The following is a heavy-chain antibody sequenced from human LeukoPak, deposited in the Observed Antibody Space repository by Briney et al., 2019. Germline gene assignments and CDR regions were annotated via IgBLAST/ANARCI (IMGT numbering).Heavy chain of an antibody. V-gene: IGHV3-30*18. Sequence: GRSLRLSCGASGFTFSSNGMHWVRPAPGKGLEWVAVISYDGSNKYYADSVKGRFTISRDDSKNTLSLQMNSLRTEDTAVYYCAKDLSSSWALDYWGQGTLVTVSS. CDR2: ISYDGSNK. CDR3: AKDLSSSWALDY. J-gene: IGHJ4*02. CDR1: GFTFSSNG. D-gene: IGHD6-13*01.